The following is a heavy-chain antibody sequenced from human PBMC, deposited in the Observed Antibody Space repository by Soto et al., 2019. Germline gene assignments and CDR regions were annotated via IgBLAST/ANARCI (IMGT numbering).Heavy chain of an antibody. J-gene: IGHJ4*02. V-gene: IGHV4-61*08. Sequence: SETLSLTCTVSGGSVSGSDYYWSWIRQPPGKGLEWIGYVYYTGSANYNPSLKSRVTMSVDTSKNQFSLKLSSVTAADTAVYYCARDKSEGFNHLFDYWGQGTLVTVSS. CDR1: GGSVSGSDYY. CDR3: ARDKSEGFNHLFDY. CDR2: VYYTGSA.